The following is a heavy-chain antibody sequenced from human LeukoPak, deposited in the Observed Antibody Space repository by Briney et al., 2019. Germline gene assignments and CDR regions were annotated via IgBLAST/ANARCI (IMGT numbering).Heavy chain of an antibody. D-gene: IGHD3-10*01. CDR2: IYSGGST. J-gene: IGHJ4*02. CDR1: GFSVSNNY. CDR3: VAARGVGY. V-gene: IGHV3-53*01. Sequence: GSLRLSCAASGFSVSNNYMSWVRQAPGKGLEWVSVIYSGGSTYYADSVKGRFTISRDNSKNTLYLQMNSLRADDTAVYYCVAARGVGYWGQGTLVTVSS.